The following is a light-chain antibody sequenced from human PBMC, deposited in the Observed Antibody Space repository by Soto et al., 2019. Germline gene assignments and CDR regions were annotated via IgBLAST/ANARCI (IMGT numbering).Light chain of an antibody. CDR3: QHFYNWPVT. CDR1: HNIGNN. Sequence: VVLTQSPATLSVSPGETATFSCRASHNIGNNLAWYQHKPGQAPRLLISYASSGATGIPGRFSGSGSGTEFALTISSLQSEDSAVYYCQHFYNWPVTFGGGTKVELK. V-gene: IGKV3-15*01. CDR2: YAS. J-gene: IGKJ4*01.